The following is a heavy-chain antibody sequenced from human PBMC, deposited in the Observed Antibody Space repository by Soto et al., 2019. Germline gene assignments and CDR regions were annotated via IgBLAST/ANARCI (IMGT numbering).Heavy chain of an antibody. J-gene: IGHJ1*01. CDR2: IDNGGNT. Sequence: KSSETLSLTCTVSGRTFSINADFWYLAWIRQPPGKGLEWIGSIDNGGNTYYNPPLKSRVIISADTSKNQFSLSLNSVTAADTAVYYCVKGSLLVAPTWGQGILVTVSS. V-gene: IGHV4-39*01. CDR1: GRTFSINADF. D-gene: IGHD2-21*01. CDR3: VKGSLLVAPT.